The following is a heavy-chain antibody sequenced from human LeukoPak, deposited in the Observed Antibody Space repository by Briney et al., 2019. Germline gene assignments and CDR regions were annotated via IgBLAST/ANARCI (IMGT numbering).Heavy chain of an antibody. V-gene: IGHV3-7*01. D-gene: IGHD3-10*01. CDR1: GFTFSSYW. CDR3: ARGYSGSFDYYMDV. CDR2: IKKDGSEK. Sequence: GGSLRLSCAASGFTFSSYWMSWVRQAPGKGLEWVANIKKDGSEKYYVDSVKGRFTISRDNAKNSLYLQMNSLRAEDTAVYYCARGYSGSFDYYMDVWGKGTTVTFSS. J-gene: IGHJ6*03.